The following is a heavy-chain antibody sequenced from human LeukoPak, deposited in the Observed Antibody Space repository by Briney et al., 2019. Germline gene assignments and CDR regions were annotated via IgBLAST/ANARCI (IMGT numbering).Heavy chain of an antibody. D-gene: IGHD1-14*01. CDR2: IRTKTQNYAT. V-gene: IGHV3-73*01. CDR1: GFTFSGSS. Sequence: GGSLKLSCAASGFTFSGSSMHWFRQASGKGLEWVGRIRTKTQNYATGFAESVKGRFSISRDDAENTVYLQMNSLTAEDTAVYYCVRSGGGTSKLDWGQGTLVTVSS. J-gene: IGHJ4*02. CDR3: VRSGGGTSKLD.